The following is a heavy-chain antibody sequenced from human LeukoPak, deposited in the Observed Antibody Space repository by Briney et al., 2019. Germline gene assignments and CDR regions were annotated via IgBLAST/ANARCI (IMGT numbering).Heavy chain of an antibody. J-gene: IGHJ4*02. CDR3: ARTPRGDS. CDR1: GGSFSGYY. D-gene: IGHD2-21*02. Sequence: SETLSLTCVVYGGSFSGYYWSWIRQPPEKGLEWIGEINHSGSSNYNPSPSLKSRVTISVDTSKNQFSLKLSSVTAADTAVYYCARTPRGDSWGQGTLVTVSS. V-gene: IGHV4-34*01. CDR2: INHSGSS.